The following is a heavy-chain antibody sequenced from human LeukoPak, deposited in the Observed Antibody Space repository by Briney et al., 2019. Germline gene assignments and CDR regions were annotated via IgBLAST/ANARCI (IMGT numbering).Heavy chain of an antibody. Sequence: GGSLRLSCAASGFTFSSYGMHWVRQAPGKGLEWVAVIWYDGSNKYYADSVKGRFTISRDNSKNTLYLQMNSLRAEDTAVYYCARDPLGTRPGFDYWGQGTLVTVSS. CDR2: IWYDGSNK. CDR3: ARDPLGTRPGFDY. V-gene: IGHV3-33*01. D-gene: IGHD1-1*01. CDR1: GFTFSSYG. J-gene: IGHJ4*02.